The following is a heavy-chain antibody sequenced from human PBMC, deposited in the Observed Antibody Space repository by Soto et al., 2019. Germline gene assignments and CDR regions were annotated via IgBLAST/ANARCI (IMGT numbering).Heavy chain of an antibody. CDR2: ISATGSCT. D-gene: IGHD3-16*01. Sequence: GGSLRLSCAASGFKFSNYAMSWVRQAPGKGLEWVSLISATGSCTYYADSVKGRFTISRDNSHNTLYLQVHSLTAEDTAVYYFAKDGRAGGSSAFYLDFWGQGAQVTVCS. CDR1: GFKFSNYA. J-gene: IGHJ4*02. V-gene: IGHV3-23*01. CDR3: AKDGRAGGSSAFYLDF.